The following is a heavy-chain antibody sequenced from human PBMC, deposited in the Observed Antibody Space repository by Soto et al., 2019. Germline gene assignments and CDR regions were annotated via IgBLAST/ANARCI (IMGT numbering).Heavy chain of an antibody. CDR2: ISSSSSTI. J-gene: IGHJ4*02. CDR3: TRWRTSMDYFEY. Sequence: GGSLRLSCAASGFTFSTYSMNWVRQAPGKGLEWVSYISSSSSTIFYTDSVKGRFTVSRDNAKNSLYLQMNSLKTEDTAVYYCTRWRTSMDYFEYWGRGTLVTVSS. D-gene: IGHD2-8*01. CDR1: GFTFSTYS. V-gene: IGHV3-48*01.